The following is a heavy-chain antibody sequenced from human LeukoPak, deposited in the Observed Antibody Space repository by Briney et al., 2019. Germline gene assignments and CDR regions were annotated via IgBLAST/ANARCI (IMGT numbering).Heavy chain of an antibody. J-gene: IGHJ4*02. D-gene: IGHD5-18*01. CDR2: ITPSGGST. Sequence: VASVKVSCKASGYTFTSYYMHWVRQAPGQGLEWMGIITPSGGSTTYAQNFQGRLTMTRDTSTSTVYMEMSSLTSEDTAVYYCARVVGGYNYAPNIDYWGQGTLVAVSS. CDR1: GYTFTSYY. V-gene: IGHV1-46*01. CDR3: ARVVGGYNYAPNIDY.